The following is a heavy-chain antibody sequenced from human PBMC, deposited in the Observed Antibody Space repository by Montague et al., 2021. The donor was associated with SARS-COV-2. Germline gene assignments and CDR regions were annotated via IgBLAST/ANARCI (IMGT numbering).Heavy chain of an antibody. V-gene: IGHV3-15*01. CDR3: TTVSVAPLYHLWSCYGYYFDY. CDR2: INRKTDGGTT. D-gene: IGHD3-3*01. CDR1: GFSFNDAW. J-gene: IGHJ4*02. Sequence: SLRLSCAASGFSFNDAWMSWVRQAPGKGLEWIGHINRKTDGGTTDYAAPVNGRFSISRDDSKNTVYLQMNSLKTEDTALYYCTTVSVAPLYHLWSCYGYYFDYWGQGTLVTVSS.